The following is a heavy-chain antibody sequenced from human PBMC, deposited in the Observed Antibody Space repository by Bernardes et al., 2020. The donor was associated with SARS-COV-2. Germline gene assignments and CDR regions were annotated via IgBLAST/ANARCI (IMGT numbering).Heavy chain of an antibody. CDR2: INHSGST. Sequence: SETLSLTCAVYGGSFSGYYWSWIRQPPGKGLEWIGEINHSGSTNYNPSLKSRVTISVDTSKNQFSLKLSSVTAADTAVYYCARAPGYGSGSPWGQGTLVTVYS. D-gene: IGHD3-10*01. V-gene: IGHV4-34*01. J-gene: IGHJ5*02. CDR3: ARAPGYGSGSP. CDR1: GGSFSGYY.